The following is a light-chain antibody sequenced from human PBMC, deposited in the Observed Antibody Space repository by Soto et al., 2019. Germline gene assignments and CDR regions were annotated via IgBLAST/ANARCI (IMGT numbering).Light chain of an antibody. Sequence: QSVLTQPASVSGSPGHSITISCTGTSSDVGLYDYVSWYHQHPGKAPQLMIYAVSNRPSGVSNRFSASKSGNTASLFISGLQAEDEADYYCSSYTSDSSYVCGFGNKVT. V-gene: IGLV2-14*01. J-gene: IGLJ1*01. CDR1: SSDVGLYDY. CDR2: AVS. CDR3: SSYTSDSSYV.